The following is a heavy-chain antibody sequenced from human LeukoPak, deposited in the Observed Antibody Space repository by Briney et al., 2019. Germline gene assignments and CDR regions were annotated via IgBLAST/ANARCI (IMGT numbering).Heavy chain of an antibody. Sequence: GASVKVSCKASGYTFTSYGISWVRQAPGQGLEWMGWISAYNGNTNYAQKLQGRVTMTTDTSTSTAYMELRSLRSDDTAVYYCARGSTVTTIPYFYYFMDVWGKGTTVTVSS. J-gene: IGHJ6*03. V-gene: IGHV1-18*01. CDR3: ARGSTVTTIPYFYYFMDV. CDR1: GYTFTSYG. D-gene: IGHD4-17*01. CDR2: ISAYNGNT.